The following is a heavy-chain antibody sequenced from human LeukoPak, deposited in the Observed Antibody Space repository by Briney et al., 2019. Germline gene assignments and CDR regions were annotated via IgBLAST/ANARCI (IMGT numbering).Heavy chain of an antibody. CDR1: EYSISSGFY. J-gene: IGHJ4*02. Sequence: WETLSLTCSVSEYSISSGFYWAWIRQAPGKGLEWIGSIFHSGSTYYSPSLSHRAYLSVDTSKNQFSLKLTSMTAADTAVYYCARRGAVGTPKRFLEYWGQGTLVTVSS. CDR2: IFHSGST. D-gene: IGHD3-3*01. CDR3: ARRGAVGTPKRFLEY. V-gene: IGHV4-38-2*02.